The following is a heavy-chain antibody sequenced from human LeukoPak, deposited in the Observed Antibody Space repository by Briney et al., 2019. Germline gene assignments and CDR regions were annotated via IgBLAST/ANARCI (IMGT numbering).Heavy chain of an antibody. V-gene: IGHV3-23*01. CDR2: ISGSGGST. CDR1: GFTFSSYA. CDR3: AKDWGIIVVVSLDY. Sequence: GGSLRLSCAASGFTFSSYAMSWVRQAPGKGLEWVSAISGSGGSTYYADSVKGRFTISRDNSKNTLYLQMNGLRAEDTAVYYCAKDWGIIVVVSLDYWGQGTLVTVSS. J-gene: IGHJ4*02. D-gene: IGHD2-2*01.